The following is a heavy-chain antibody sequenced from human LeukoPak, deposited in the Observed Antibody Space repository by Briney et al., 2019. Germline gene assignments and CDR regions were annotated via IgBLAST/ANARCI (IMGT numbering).Heavy chain of an antibody. CDR3: ARGSESYDYYSYGMDV. D-gene: IGHD5-12*01. J-gene: IGHJ6*04. CDR1: GFSFSAYG. Sequence: GGSLRLSCAASGFSFSAYGMHWVRQAPGKWLEWVALIWYDGNNKYYADSVKGRFTISRDNSKNTLYLQMNSLRAEDTAVYYCARGSESYDYYSYGMDVWGKGTTVTVS. CDR2: IWYDGNNK. V-gene: IGHV3-33*01.